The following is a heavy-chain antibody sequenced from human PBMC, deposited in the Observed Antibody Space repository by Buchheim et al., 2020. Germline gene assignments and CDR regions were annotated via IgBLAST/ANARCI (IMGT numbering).Heavy chain of an antibody. D-gene: IGHD1-20*01. V-gene: IGHV3-7*01. CDR2: IKPDGSEM. CDR3: AKDPSWYNWNYFDY. J-gene: IGHJ4*02. Sequence: EVLLVESGGGLVQPGGSLRLSCATSGFTFSSYWMTWVRRAPGRGLEWVANIKPDGSEMYYVDSVKGRFIISRDNPENSLYLQMNSLRAEDTAVYYCAKDPSWYNWNYFDYWGQGTL. CDR1: GFTFSSYW.